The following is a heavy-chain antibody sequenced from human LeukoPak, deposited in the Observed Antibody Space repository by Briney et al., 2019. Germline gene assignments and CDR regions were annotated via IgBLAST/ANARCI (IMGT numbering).Heavy chain of an antibody. D-gene: IGHD3/OR15-3a*01. V-gene: IGHV4-61*05. CDR2: IYYSGST. CDR1: GGSISSSSYY. Sequence: PSETLSLTCTVSGGSISSSSYYWGWIRQPPGKGLEWIGYIYYSGSTYYNPSLKSRVTISVDTSKNQFSLKLTSVTAADTAVYFCARSYTIFGQNIISGFDTWGQGTLVTVSS. J-gene: IGHJ4*02. CDR3: ARSYTIFGQNIISGFDT.